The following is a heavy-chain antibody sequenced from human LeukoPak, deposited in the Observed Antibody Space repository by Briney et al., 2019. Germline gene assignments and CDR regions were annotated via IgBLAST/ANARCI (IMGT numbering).Heavy chain of an antibody. D-gene: IGHD3-16*01. V-gene: IGHV1-18*01. Sequence: ASVKVSCKASGYTFTSYGISWVRQAPGQGLEWMGWISAYNGNTNYAQKLQGRVTMPTATSTSTAYMELRSLRSDDTAVYYCARDGITAHPGTFDIWGQGTMVTVSS. CDR3: ARDGITAHPGTFDI. CDR2: ISAYNGNT. J-gene: IGHJ3*02. CDR1: GYTFTSYG.